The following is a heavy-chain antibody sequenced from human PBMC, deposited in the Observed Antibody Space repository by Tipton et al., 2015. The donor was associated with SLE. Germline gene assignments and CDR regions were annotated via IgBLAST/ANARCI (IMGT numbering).Heavy chain of an antibody. CDR2: ITSGSAI. D-gene: IGHD3-3*01. V-gene: IGHV3-48*03. CDR1: GFTFSSYE. Sequence: SLRLSCATSGFTFSSYEMIWVRQAPGKGLEWVSSITSGSAIYYADSVKDRFTISRDNAKNSLYLQMDSLRAEDTAVYYCARSPPGYALWIGMDVWGQGTTVIVSS. J-gene: IGHJ6*02. CDR3: ARSPPGYALWIGMDV.